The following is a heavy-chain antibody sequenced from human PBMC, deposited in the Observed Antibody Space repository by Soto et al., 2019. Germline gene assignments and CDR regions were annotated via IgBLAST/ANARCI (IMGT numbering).Heavy chain of an antibody. D-gene: IGHD6-13*01. CDR1: GFIVSSNY. J-gene: IGHJ5*02. CDR3: ARNPLSSSWYLSP. CDR2: IYSGGNT. V-gene: IGHV3-66*01. Sequence: EVHLVESGGGLVQPGGSLRLSCAASGFIVSSNYMSWVRQAPGKGLEWVSLIYSGGNTFYADSVKGRFTISRDNSKNTLYLQMNSLRAEDTAIYYCARNPLSSSWYLSPWGQGTLVTGSS.